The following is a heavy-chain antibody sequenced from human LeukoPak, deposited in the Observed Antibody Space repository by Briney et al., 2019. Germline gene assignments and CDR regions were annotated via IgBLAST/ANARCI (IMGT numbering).Heavy chain of an antibody. CDR2: ISAYNGNT. D-gene: IGHD6-19*01. CDR1: GYTLTELS. CDR3: ARFRYSSGWYDY. J-gene: IGHJ4*02. V-gene: IGHV1-18*01. Sequence: ASVKVSCKVSGYTLTELSMHWVRQAPGQGLEWMEWISAYNGNTNYAQKLQGRVTMTTDTSTSTAYMELRSLRPDDTAVYYCARFRYSSGWYDYWGQGTLVTVSS.